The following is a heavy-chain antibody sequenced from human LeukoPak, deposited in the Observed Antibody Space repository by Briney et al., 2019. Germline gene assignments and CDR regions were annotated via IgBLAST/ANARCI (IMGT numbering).Heavy chain of an antibody. CDR1: GFTFINYA. V-gene: IGHV3-23*01. J-gene: IGHJ5*01. Sequence: GGSLRLSCAASGFTFINYAMSWVRQAPGKGLECVSAIGGGGSAYYADSVKGRFTISRDNSKNTLYLQMNSLRAEDTAVYYCARSFDSWGQGTLVTVSS. CDR3: ARSFDS. CDR2: IGGGGSA.